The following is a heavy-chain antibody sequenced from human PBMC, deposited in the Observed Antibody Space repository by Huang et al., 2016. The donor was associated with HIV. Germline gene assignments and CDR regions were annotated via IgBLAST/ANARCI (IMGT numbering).Heavy chain of an antibody. J-gene: IGHJ4*02. V-gene: IGHV3-48*01. CDR2: ISSTGSAK. D-gene: IGHD5-18*01. CDR3: AMGYGPFDF. Sequence: EVPLVKAGGGLVQPGGSLSLSCAASGFTFSSYSMNWVHQTQGKGLEWFSYISSTGSAKCYADSVKDRFTISRDNANNSFYLQMNSLRAEDAGVYFCAMGYGPFDFWGQGTLVTVSS. CDR1: GFTFSSYS.